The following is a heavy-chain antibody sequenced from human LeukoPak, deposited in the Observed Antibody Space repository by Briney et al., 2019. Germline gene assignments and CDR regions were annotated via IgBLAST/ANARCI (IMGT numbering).Heavy chain of an antibody. CDR1: GYTLTELS. J-gene: IGHJ5*02. CDR3: ARDREGLDP. Sequence: SVKVSCKVSGYTLTELSMHWVRQAPGQGLEWMGGIIPIFGTANYAQKFQGRVTITADESTSTACMELSSLRSEDTAVYYCARDREGLDPWGQGTLVTVSS. CDR2: IIPIFGTA. V-gene: IGHV1-69*13.